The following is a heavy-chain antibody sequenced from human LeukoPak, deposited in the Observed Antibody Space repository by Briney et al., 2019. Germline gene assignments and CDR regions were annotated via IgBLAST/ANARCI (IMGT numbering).Heavy chain of an antibody. D-gene: IGHD6-13*01. CDR1: GGSISSTIYH. V-gene: IGHV4-39*07. Sequence: SETLSLTCTVSGGSISSTIYHWGWIRQPPGKGLEWIGNIYYTGGTYYNPSLKSRDTISVDTSKNQFYLKLRSVTAAGTAVYYSAREYSAFDYWGQGTLVTVSS. CDR2: IYYTGGT. J-gene: IGHJ4*02. CDR3: AREYSAFDY.